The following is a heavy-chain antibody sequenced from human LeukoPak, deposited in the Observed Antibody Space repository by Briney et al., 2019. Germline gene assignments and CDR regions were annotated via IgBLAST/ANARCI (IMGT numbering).Heavy chain of an antibody. CDR3: AKDIVVVTSGSNAFDI. Sequence: GGSLRLSCAASGFNFDDYGMSWVRQAPGKGLEWVSSISGSGGSTYYADSVKGRLTISRDNSKNTLYLQMNSLRAEDTAVYYCAKDIVVVTSGSNAFDIWGQGTMVTVSS. CDR1: GFNFDDYG. V-gene: IGHV3-23*01. J-gene: IGHJ3*02. D-gene: IGHD2-21*02. CDR2: ISGSGGST.